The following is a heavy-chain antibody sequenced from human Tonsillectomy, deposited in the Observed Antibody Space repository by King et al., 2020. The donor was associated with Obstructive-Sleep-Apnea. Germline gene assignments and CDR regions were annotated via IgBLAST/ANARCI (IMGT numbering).Heavy chain of an antibody. D-gene: IGHD4-17*01. CDR1: GFTFTIYA. V-gene: IGHV3-23*04. Sequence: VQLVESGGGLVQPGGSLRLSCAASGFTFTIYAMSWVRQAPGKGLAWVSSIGGSGDSTYYADSVKGRFTISRDNSKNTLFLQMNSLRADDTAVYYCAKDWGDGDFPSPLDYWGQGILVTVSS. CDR2: IGGSGDST. J-gene: IGHJ4*02. CDR3: AKDWGDGDFPSPLDY.